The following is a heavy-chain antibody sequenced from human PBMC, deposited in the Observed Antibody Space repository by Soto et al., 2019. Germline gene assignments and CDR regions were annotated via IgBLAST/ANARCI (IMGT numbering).Heavy chain of an antibody. V-gene: IGHV1-24*01. Sequence: ASVKVSCKVSGYTLTELSMHWVRQAPGKGLEWMGGFDPEDGETIYAQKFQGRVTMTEDTSTDTAYMELSSLRSEDTAVYHCASQTRYYDSSGYYYVDFDYWGQGTLVTVPQ. CDR3: ASQTRYYDSSGYYYVDFDY. D-gene: IGHD3-22*01. CDR2: FDPEDGET. CDR1: GYTLTELS. J-gene: IGHJ4*02.